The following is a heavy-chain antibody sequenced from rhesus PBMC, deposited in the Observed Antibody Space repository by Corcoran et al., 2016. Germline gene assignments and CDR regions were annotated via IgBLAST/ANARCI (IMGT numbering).Heavy chain of an antibody. CDR1: GFTFSSYV. CDR2: ISEIGGTI. CDR3: TSSGIAAAANFDY. Sequence: DVQLVESGGGLVKPGGSLRLSCVASGFTFSSYVMHWVRQAPGKGLEWFSVISEIGGTIYYADSVKGRFTISRNNAKNSLFLQMNSLRAEDTAVYYCTSSGIAAAANFDYWGQGVLVTVSS. V-gene: IGHV3S26*01. D-gene: IGHD6-25*01. J-gene: IGHJ4*01.